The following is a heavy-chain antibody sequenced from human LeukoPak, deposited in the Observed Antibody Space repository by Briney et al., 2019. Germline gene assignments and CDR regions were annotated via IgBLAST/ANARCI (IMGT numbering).Heavy chain of an antibody. V-gene: IGHV3-11*01. Sequence: GVSLRFSCAASGFTFCDYYMSCIRQAPGNGLEWLSYISKNGKTIYYEGSVKGRFTISTDNARKSVYLQINSLRAEDTAVYYCATTGLLGDIPWGQGTLVTVSS. CDR1: GFTFCDYY. J-gene: IGHJ5*02. CDR2: ISKNGKTI. D-gene: IGHD2-21*01. CDR3: ATTGLLGDIP.